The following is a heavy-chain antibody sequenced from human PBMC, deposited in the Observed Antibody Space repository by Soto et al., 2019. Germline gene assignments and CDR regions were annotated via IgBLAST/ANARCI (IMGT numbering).Heavy chain of an antibody. CDR3: AHSRGYVGVDY. D-gene: IGHD5-12*01. CDR1: GFSLTTYGVG. J-gene: IGHJ4*02. V-gene: IGHV2-5*02. CDR2: IYWADDK. Sequence: QITLKETGPTLVNPTQTLTLTCTFSGFSLTTYGVGVGWIRQPPGKALEWLAFIYWADDKRYSPSLKSRLTITKDTSKNQVALRMTNMDPVDTATYYCAHSRGYVGVDYWGQGILVTVSS.